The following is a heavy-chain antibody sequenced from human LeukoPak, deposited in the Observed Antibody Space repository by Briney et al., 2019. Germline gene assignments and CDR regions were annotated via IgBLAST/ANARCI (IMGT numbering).Heavy chain of an antibody. D-gene: IGHD2-21*02. V-gene: IGHV3-48*03. Sequence: PGGSLRLSCAASGFTFSSYEMNWVRQAPGKGLEWVSYISSSGGTIYYADSVKGRFTISRDNAKNSLYPQMNSLRAEDTAVYYCARAYCGGDCYCDYWGQGTLVTVSS. CDR2: ISSSGGTI. J-gene: IGHJ4*02. CDR1: GFTFSSYE. CDR3: ARAYCGGDCYCDY.